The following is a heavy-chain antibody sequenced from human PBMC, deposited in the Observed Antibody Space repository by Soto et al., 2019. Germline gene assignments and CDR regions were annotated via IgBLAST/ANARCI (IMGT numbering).Heavy chain of an antibody. Sequence: EVQMVESGGDLVQPGGSLRLSCVVSGFSFRIYSMNWVRQAPGKGLEWISYISSDSGTIYYADSLKCRFTISSDNGKNSLYLQMNSLTDEDTAVYYCSRGRLWSFDFWGQGTLVTVSS. CDR2: ISSDSGTI. J-gene: IGHJ4*02. V-gene: IGHV3-48*02. CDR1: GFSFRIYS. D-gene: IGHD3-10*01. CDR3: SRGRLWSFDF.